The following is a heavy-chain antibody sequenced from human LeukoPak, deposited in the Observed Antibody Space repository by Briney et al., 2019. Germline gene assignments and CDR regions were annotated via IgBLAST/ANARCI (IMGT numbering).Heavy chain of an antibody. Sequence: PGGSLRLSCAASGFIFSSYWMTWVRQAPGKGLEWVANINQDGSLKYYVDSVKGRLTISRDNAKNSLYLQMTSLRAEDTAFYYCARDLRTGYTYGYPLDYWGQGTLVTVSS. CDR3: ARDLRTGYTYGYPLDY. CDR1: GFIFSSYW. V-gene: IGHV3-7*01. J-gene: IGHJ4*02. D-gene: IGHD5-18*01. CDR2: INQDGSLK.